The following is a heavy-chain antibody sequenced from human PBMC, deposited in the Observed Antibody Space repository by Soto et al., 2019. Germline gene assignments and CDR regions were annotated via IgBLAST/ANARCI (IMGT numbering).Heavy chain of an antibody. CDR2: VHHSGNS. J-gene: IGHJ4*02. Sequence: QVQLQESGPGLVKPSGTLSLTCAVSGDSIRSDKWWSWVRQPPGKGLEWIGEVHHSGNSNYNPSHKSRVIISVDKPKNQFSLNLRSVTDADTAVYYCARGERQQQRDYWGQGTLVTVSS. CDR1: GDSIRSDKW. V-gene: IGHV4-4*02. D-gene: IGHD6-25*01. CDR3: ARGERQQQRDY.